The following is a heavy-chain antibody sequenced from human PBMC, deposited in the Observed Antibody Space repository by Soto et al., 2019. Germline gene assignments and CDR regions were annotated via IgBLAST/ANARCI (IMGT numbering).Heavy chain of an antibody. CDR2: MNPYSGNT. Sequence: GASVKVSCKASGYAFPKNDINWVRQATGQGLEWMGWMNPYSGNTGYAQKFQGRVTMTRDNSITTAYMELSSLGSEDTAVYYCVRAPLDYYSADYFDNWGQGTLVTVSS. J-gene: IGHJ4*02. CDR1: GYAFPKND. CDR3: VRAPLDYYSADYFDN. V-gene: IGHV1-8*01. D-gene: IGHD2-21*01.